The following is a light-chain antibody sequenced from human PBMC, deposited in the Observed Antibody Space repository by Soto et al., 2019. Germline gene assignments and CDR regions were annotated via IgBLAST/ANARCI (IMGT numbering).Light chain of an antibody. Sequence: DIQMTQSPSTLSASVGDSVTITCRASQSISSWLAWYQHKPGKAPKLLIYRASSLESGVPSRVSGRGSGTEFTLTISSLQPDDFATYYCQQYNSYPWTFGQGTQVEIK. V-gene: IGKV1-5*03. CDR2: RAS. CDR3: QQYNSYPWT. J-gene: IGKJ1*01. CDR1: QSISSW.